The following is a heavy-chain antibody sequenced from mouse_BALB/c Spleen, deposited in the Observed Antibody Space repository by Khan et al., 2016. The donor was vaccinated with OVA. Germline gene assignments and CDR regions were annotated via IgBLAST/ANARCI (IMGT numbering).Heavy chain of an antibody. D-gene: IGHD2-14*01. CDR1: GYTFTSYT. CDR3: VRDGAYYRNDGWVAY. V-gene: IGHV1-4*01. J-gene: IGHJ3*01. CDR2: INPSNGYT. Sequence: QVQLQQSGAELARPGASVKMSCKASGYTFTSYTIHWIKLRPGQGLEWIGYINPSNGYTNYNQTFKDKATLTADKSSTTAYMQLSSLTSDDSAVYNWVRDGAYYRNDGWVAYWGQGTLVTVSA.